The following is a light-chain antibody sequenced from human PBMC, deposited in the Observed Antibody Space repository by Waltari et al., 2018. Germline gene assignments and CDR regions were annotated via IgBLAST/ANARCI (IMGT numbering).Light chain of an antibody. CDR3: SSYTSSSTVV. CDR1: SSDVGSYNL. Sequence: QSALTQPASVSGSPGQSITISCTGTSSDVGSYNLVSWYQQHPGKAPKLMIYEVSNRPSGVSNRFSGSKSGNTASLTISGLQAEDEADYYCSSYTSSSTVVFGGGTKLTVL. J-gene: IGLJ2*01. CDR2: EVS. V-gene: IGLV2-14*02.